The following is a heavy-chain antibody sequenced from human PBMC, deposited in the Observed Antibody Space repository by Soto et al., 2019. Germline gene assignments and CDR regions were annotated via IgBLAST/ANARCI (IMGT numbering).Heavy chain of an antibody. Sequence: QVQLVQSGAELKKPGASVKVSCKASGYTFSNYDMNWVRQATGQGPEWIGWVNPNTGDTGYAQKFQGRVTLTTDISTTTAYMELTSLRSEDTAIYYCAKDSRKGSARYCDYWGQGTLITVSS. CDR3: AKDSRKGSARYCDY. D-gene: IGHD3-10*01. J-gene: IGHJ4*02. V-gene: IGHV1-8*01. CDR1: GYTFSNYD. CDR2: VNPNTGDT.